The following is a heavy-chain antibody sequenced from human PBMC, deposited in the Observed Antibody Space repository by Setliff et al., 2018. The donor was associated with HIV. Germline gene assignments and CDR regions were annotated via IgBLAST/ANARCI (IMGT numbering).Heavy chain of an antibody. CDR1: GFTFSNYW. D-gene: IGHD1-26*01. J-gene: IGHJ4*02. Sequence: GGSLRLSCAASGFTFSNYWIIWVRQAPGKGLEWVANINQDGSIIKYADSVKGRFTISRDNAKNSLYLQMNSLTADDTAVYYCARDSGTTMGASGPGYWGQGTLVTVSS. CDR2: INQDGSII. CDR3: ARDSGTTMGASGPGY. V-gene: IGHV3-7*01.